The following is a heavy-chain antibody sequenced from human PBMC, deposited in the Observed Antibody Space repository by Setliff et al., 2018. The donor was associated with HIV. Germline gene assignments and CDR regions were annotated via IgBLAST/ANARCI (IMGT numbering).Heavy chain of an antibody. Sequence: ASVKVSCKASGYTFTGYYMHWVRQAPGQGLEWMGWINPNNGGTNYAQKFQGRVTMTRDTSISTAYMELSRLRSDDTAVYYCASPGRRSSGAFDIWGQGTMVTVSS. CDR1: GYTFTGYY. CDR2: INPNNGGT. CDR3: ASPGRRSSGAFDI. V-gene: IGHV1-2*02. J-gene: IGHJ3*02. D-gene: IGHD3-22*01.